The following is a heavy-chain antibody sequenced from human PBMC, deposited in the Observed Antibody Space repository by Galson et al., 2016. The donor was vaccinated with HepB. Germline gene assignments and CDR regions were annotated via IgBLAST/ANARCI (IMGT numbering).Heavy chain of an antibody. CDR1: GFTFRNVW. J-gene: IGHJ6*04. CDR3: TTDSDPRSSYYYYYYTMDV. Sequence: SLRLSCAVSGFTFRNVWMSWVRQAPGKGLECVGRVKSKTDGETKDYAAPVKGRFTISRDDSKNTLYLQMNSLKSEDTAIYYCTTDSDPRSSYYYYYYTMDVWGKGTTVTVSS. D-gene: IGHD6-19*01. CDR2: VKSKTDGETK. V-gene: IGHV3-15*01.